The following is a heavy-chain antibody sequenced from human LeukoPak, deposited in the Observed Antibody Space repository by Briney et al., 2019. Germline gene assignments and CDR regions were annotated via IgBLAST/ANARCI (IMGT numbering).Heavy chain of an antibody. V-gene: IGHV4-59*01. CDR2: IYYSGST. CDR1: GGSISSYY. D-gene: IGHD2-8*01. CDR3: ARDNAGEFDY. Sequence: KPSETLSLTCTVSGGSISSYYWSWIRQPPGKGLEWIGYIYYSGSTNYNPSLKSRVTISVDTSKNQFSLKLSSVTAADTAVYYCARDNAGEFDYWGQGTLVTVSS. J-gene: IGHJ4*02.